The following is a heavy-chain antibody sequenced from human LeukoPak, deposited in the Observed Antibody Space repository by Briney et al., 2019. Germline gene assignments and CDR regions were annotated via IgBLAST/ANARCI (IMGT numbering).Heavy chain of an antibody. CDR3: AKDAEVGGYSGYNWFDP. CDR2: ISGSGGST. V-gene: IGHV3-23*01. CDR1: GFTFSSYA. D-gene: IGHD5-12*01. J-gene: IGHJ5*02. Sequence: GGSLRLSCAASGFTFSSYAMSWVRQAPGKGLEWVSAISGSGGSTYYAGSVKGRFTISRDNFKNTLYLQMNSLRAEDTAVYYCAKDAEVGGYSGYNWFDPWGQGTLVTVSS.